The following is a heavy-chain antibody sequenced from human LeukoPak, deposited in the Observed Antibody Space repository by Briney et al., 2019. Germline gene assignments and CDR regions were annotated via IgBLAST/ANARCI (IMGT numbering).Heavy chain of an antibody. D-gene: IGHD3-10*01. CDR3: ARDGEGYYGSGSYHTFDY. CDR2: INAGNGNT. J-gene: IGHJ4*02. CDR1: GYTFTSYA. Sequence: ASVKVSCKASGYTFTSYAMHWVRQAPGQRLEWMGWINAGNGNTKYSQKFQGRVTITRDTSASTAYMELSSLRSEDTAVYYCARDGEGYYGSGSYHTFDYWGQGTLVTVSS. V-gene: IGHV1-3*01.